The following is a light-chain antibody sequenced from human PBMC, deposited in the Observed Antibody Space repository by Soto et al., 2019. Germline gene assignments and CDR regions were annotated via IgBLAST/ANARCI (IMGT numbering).Light chain of an antibody. CDR2: NDD. J-gene: IGLJ3*02. V-gene: IGLV1-44*01. CDR1: ISNIGKDT. CDR3: STWADSLNGWV. Sequence: QAVVTQPPSVSGTPGLRVNISCSGGISNIGKDTVNWYQQLPGTAPKLLMFNDDKRPSGVPDRFSGSRSGTSASLAISGLQSDDEAVYFCSTWADSLNGWVYGGGTKLTVL.